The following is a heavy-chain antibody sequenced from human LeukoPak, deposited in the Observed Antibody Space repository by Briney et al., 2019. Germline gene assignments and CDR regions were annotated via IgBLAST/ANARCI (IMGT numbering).Heavy chain of an antibody. Sequence: PGGSLRLSCAASGFTFSSYAMSWVRQAPGKGLEWVSAISGSGGSTYYADSVKGRFAISRDNSKNTLYLQMNSLRAEDTAVYYCAGWEAVAGLNAFDIWGQGTMVTVSS. D-gene: IGHD6-19*01. CDR3: AGWEAVAGLNAFDI. CDR2: ISGSGGST. V-gene: IGHV3-23*01. J-gene: IGHJ3*02. CDR1: GFTFSSYA.